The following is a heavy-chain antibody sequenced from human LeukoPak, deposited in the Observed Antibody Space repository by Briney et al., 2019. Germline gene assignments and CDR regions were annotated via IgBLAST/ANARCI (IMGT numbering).Heavy chain of an antibody. D-gene: IGHD3-22*01. V-gene: IGHV1-2*02. Sequence: ASVKVSCKASGYTFTGYYMHWVRQAPGQGLEWMGWINPNSGGTNYAQKFQGRVTMTRDMSTSTVYMELSSLRSEDTAVYYCARVLGYYYDSSGYYGPYGYWGQGTLVTVSS. CDR1: GYTFTGYY. CDR3: ARVLGYYYDSSGYYGPYGY. J-gene: IGHJ4*02. CDR2: INPNSGGT.